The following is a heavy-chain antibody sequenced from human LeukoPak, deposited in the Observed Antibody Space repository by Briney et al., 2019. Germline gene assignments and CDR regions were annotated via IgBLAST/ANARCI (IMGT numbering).Heavy chain of an antibody. Sequence: PGGSLRLSCAASGFTFSSYSMNWVRQAPGKGLEWVSSISSSSSYIYYADSVKGRFTISRDNAKNSLYLQMNSLRAEDTAVYYCAKDFHYYDSSGYFYFDYWGQGTLVTVSS. D-gene: IGHD3-22*01. CDR2: ISSSSSYI. J-gene: IGHJ4*02. V-gene: IGHV3-21*01. CDR1: GFTFSSYS. CDR3: AKDFHYYDSSGYFYFDY.